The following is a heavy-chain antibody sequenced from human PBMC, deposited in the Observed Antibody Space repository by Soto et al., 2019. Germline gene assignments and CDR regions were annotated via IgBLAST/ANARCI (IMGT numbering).Heavy chain of an antibody. Sequence: SETLSLTCAFYGGSFSGYYWSLIRQPPGKGLEWIGEINHSGSTNYNPSLKSRVTISVDTSKNQFSLKLSSVTAADTAVYYCARGCSSTSPPSGDYYYYMDVWGKGTTVTVSS. CDR3: ARGCSSTSPPSGDYYYYMDV. J-gene: IGHJ6*03. CDR2: INHSGST. CDR1: GGSFSGYY. D-gene: IGHD2-2*01. V-gene: IGHV4-34*01.